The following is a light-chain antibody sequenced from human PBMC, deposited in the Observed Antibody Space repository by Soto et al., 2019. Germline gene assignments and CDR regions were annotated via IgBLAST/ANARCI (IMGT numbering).Light chain of an antibody. CDR1: QSISIY. V-gene: IGKV1-39*01. J-gene: IGKJ4*01. CDR3: QQCYSSSLT. CDR2: AAS. Sequence: DIQMTQSPSSLSASVGDRVTITCRASQSISIYLNWYQQKPGEDPNLLIHAASSLQSGVPSRFSGSGSGSDLTVTISSLQPEDFATYHCQQCYSSSLTGGGGTKVEIK.